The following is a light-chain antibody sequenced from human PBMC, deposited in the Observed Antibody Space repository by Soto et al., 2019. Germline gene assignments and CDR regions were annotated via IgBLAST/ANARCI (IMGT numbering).Light chain of an antibody. CDR3: QQYGSSPPRYT. Sequence: EIVLTQSPGTLSLSPGERATLTCRASQSVSSSDLAWYQQKPGQAPRLLIYGASSRATGIPDRFSGSGSGTGFTLTISRLEPEDFAVYYCQQYGSSPPRYTFGQGTKLEIK. V-gene: IGKV3-20*01. J-gene: IGKJ2*01. CDR1: QSVSSSD. CDR2: GAS.